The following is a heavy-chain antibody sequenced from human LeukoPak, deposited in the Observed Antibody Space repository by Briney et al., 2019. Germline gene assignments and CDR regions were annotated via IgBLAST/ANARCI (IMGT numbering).Heavy chain of an antibody. CDR3: ARLGESYYDILTGYPYYYYYYGMDV. Sequence: SETLTLTCTVSGGSISSYYWSWIRQPPGKGLEWIGYIYYSGSTNYNPSLKSRVTISVDTSKNQFSLKLSSVTAADTAVYYCARLGESYYDILTGYPYYYYYYGMDVWGQGTRLTVSS. J-gene: IGHJ6*02. V-gene: IGHV4-59*08. CDR1: GGSISSYY. CDR2: IYYSGST. D-gene: IGHD3-9*01.